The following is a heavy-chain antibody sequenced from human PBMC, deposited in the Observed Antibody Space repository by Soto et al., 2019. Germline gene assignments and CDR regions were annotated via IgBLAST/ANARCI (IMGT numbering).Heavy chain of an antibody. J-gene: IGHJ6*02. CDR3: ARGRCSSTSCDIGGLRYYYYGMDV. CDR2: IIPIFGTA. CDR1: GGTFSSYA. V-gene: IGHV1-69*06. D-gene: IGHD2-2*02. Sequence: GASVKVSCKASGGTFSSYAISWVRQAPGQGLEWMGGIIPIFGTANYAQKFQGRVTITADKSTSTAYMELSSLRSEDTAVYYCARGRCSSTSCDIGGLRYYYYGMDVWGQGTTVTVSS.